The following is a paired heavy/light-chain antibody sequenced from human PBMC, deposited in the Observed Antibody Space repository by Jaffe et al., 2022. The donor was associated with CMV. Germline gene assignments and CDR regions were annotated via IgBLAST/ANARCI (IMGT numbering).Light chain of an antibody. J-gene: IGKJ3*01. V-gene: IGKV1-39*01. CDR2: AAS. CDR3: QQSYSTPPGFT. Sequence: DIQMTQSPSSLSASVGDRVTITCRASQSISSYLNWYQQKPGKAPKLLIYAASSLQSGVPSRFSGSGSGTDFTLTISSLQPEDFATYYCQQSYSTPPGFTFGPGTKVDIK. CDR1: QSISSY.
Heavy chain of an antibody. J-gene: IGHJ5*02. V-gene: IGHV1-2*02. CDR2: INPNSGGT. CDR1: GYTFTGYY. D-gene: IGHD2-15*01. CDR3: ARDIVVVVAATLEGYNWFDP. Sequence: QVQLVQSGAEVKKPGASVKVSCKASGYTFTGYYMHWVRQAPGQGLEWMGWINPNSGGTNYAQKFQGRVTMTRDTSISTAYMELSRLRSDDTAVYYCARDIVVVVAATLEGYNWFDPWGQGTLVTVSS.